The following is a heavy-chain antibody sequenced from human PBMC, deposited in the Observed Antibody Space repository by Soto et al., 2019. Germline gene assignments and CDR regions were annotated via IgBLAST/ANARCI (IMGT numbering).Heavy chain of an antibody. CDR1: GYTFTIYD. Sequence: ASVKVSCKASGYTFTIYDINWVRQATGQGLEWMGWMNPNSGNTGYVQKFQGRVTMTRNSSISTAYMELSSLRSEDTAVYFCARERRGMDVWGQGTTVTVSS. V-gene: IGHV1-8*01. J-gene: IGHJ6*01. CDR2: MNPNSGNT. CDR3: ARERRGMDV.